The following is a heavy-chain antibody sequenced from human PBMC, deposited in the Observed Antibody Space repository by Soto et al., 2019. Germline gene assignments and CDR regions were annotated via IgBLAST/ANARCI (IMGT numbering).Heavy chain of an antibody. Sequence: PGGSLRLSCAASGCTFSSYAMHCVRHAPGKWLEWVAVISYDGSNKYYADSVKGRFTISRDNSKNTLYLQMNSPRAEDTAVYYCARERSRLYSYGSWGECEYLGQATLVNVS. V-gene: IGHV3-30-3*01. J-gene: IGHJ4*02. CDR1: GCTFSSYA. CDR2: ISYDGSNK. D-gene: IGHD5-18*01. CDR3: ARERSRLYSYGSWGECEY.